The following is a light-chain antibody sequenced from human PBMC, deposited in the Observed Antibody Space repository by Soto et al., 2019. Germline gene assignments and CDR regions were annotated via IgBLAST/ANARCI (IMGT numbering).Light chain of an antibody. CDR2: AAS. V-gene: IGKV1-9*01. J-gene: IGKJ1*01. CDR3: QHYKSYSEA. CDR1: QDISSF. Sequence: IQLTQSPSSLCASIGDRFTITCRASQDISSFLAWYQQKPGKAPRLLIYAASNLKSGVPSRFSGSGSGTEFTLTISSLQPDDFATYYCQHYKSYSEAFGQGTKVDI.